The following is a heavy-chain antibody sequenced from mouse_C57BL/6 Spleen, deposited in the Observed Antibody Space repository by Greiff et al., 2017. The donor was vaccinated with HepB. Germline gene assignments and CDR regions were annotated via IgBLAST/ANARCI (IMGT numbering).Heavy chain of an antibody. V-gene: IGHV5-4*01. CDR3: ARDRGGYDETWFAY. D-gene: IGHD2-2*01. J-gene: IGHJ3*01. CDR1: GFTFSSYA. CDR2: ISDGGSYT. Sequence: EVKLMESGGGLVKPGGSLKLSCAASGFTFSSYAMSWVRQTPEKRLEWVATISDGGSYTYYPDNVKGRFTISRDNAKNNLYLQMSHLKSEDTAMYYCARDRGGYDETWFAYWGQGTLVTVSA.